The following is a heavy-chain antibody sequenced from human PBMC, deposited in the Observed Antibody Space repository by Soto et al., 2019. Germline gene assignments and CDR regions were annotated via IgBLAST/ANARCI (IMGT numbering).Heavy chain of an antibody. D-gene: IGHD6-6*01. J-gene: IGHJ4*02. CDR1: GFTFGDYA. CDR2: IRSKAYGGTT. V-gene: IGHV3-49*03. CDR3: TREGYSSSPVELIHDY. Sequence: GGSLRLSCTASGFTFGDYAMSWFRQAPGKGLEWVGFIRSKAYGGTTEYAASVKGRFTISRDDSKSIAYLQMNSLKTEDTAVYYCTREGYSSSPVELIHDYWGQGTLVTVSS.